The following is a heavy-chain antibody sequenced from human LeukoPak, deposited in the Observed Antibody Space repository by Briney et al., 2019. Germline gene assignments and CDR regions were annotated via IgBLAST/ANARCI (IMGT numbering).Heavy chain of an antibody. J-gene: IGHJ4*01. CDR1: GFTFSTYA. CDR3: ARHLGTYSDH. Sequence: GGSLRLSCAASGFTFSTYAMNWVRQAPGKGLEWVSTISGSGADTYYEDSVKGRFTISRDNAKNTLYLQVNGLRADDTAVYYCARHLGTYSDHWGQGTLVTVSS. V-gene: IGHV3-23*01. D-gene: IGHD7-27*01. CDR2: ISGSGADT.